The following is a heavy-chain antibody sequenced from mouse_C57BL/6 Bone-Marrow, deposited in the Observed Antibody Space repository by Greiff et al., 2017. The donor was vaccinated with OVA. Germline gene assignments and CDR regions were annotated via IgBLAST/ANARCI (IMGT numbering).Heavy chain of an antibody. J-gene: IGHJ2*01. V-gene: IGHV1-26*01. D-gene: IGHD2-2*01. Sequence: VQLQQSGPELVKPGASVKISCKASGYTFTDYYMNWVKQSHGKSLEWIGDINPNNGGTSYNQKFKGTATLTVDKSSSTAYMELRSLTSEDSAVYYCARGGYEGGWVYYFDYWGQGTTLTVSS. CDR2: INPNNGGT. CDR3: ARGGYEGGWVYYFDY. CDR1: GYTFTDYY.